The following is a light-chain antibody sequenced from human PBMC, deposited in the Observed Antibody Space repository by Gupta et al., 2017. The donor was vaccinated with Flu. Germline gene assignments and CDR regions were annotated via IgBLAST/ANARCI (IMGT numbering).Light chain of an antibody. J-gene: IGLJ3*02. V-gene: IGLV2-8*01. CDR2: EVA. Sequence: QSALTQPPSASGSPGQSVTISCTGTSDDVGGYDYVSWYLQHPGKAPTRISDEVAKRPSGVHERGYGYKSDRTDYLPASGLHSDNDGADYYSHLKDSGIFVFGGGTKLTVL. CDR3: HLKDSGIFV. CDR1: SDDVGGYDY.